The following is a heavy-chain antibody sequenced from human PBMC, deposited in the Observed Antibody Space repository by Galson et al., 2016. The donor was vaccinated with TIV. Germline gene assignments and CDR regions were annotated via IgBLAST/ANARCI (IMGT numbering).Heavy chain of an antibody. CDR2: K. V-gene: IGHV3-7*01. Sequence: KHYVDSVKGRFTISRDNAKNSLYLQMSSLRAEDTAVYYCARGTTLTEVADIFEYWGQGALVTVSS. CDR3: ARGTTLTEVADIFEY. J-gene: IGHJ4*02. D-gene: IGHD6-19*01.